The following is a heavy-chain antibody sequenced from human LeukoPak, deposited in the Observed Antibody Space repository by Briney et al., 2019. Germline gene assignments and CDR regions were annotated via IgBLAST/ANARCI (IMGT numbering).Heavy chain of an antibody. CDR3: AKKTDGYNLLLDAFDI. Sequence: GGSLRLSRAASGFTFSSYAMSWVRQAPGKGLEWVAVTSDDGSNKYYADAVKGRFTISRDNSKNTLYLQMNSLRAEDTAMYYCAKKTDGYNLLLDAFDIWGQGTMVTVSS. CDR2: TSDDGSNK. CDR1: GFTFSSYA. V-gene: IGHV3-30*18. D-gene: IGHD5-24*01. J-gene: IGHJ3*02.